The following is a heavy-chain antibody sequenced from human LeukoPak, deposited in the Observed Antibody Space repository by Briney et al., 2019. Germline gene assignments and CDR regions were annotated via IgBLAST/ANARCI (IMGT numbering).Heavy chain of an antibody. CDR2: INSDGAST. J-gene: IGHJ5*02. D-gene: IGHD4-17*01. Sequence: PGGSLRLSCAASGFTVSSNYMSWVRQAPGKGLVWVSRINSDGASTIYADSVKGRFTISRDNAKNALYLQMNSLRAEDTAVYYCARATVTRWFDPWGQGTLVTVSS. CDR3: ARATVTRWFDP. V-gene: IGHV3-74*01. CDR1: GFTVSSNY.